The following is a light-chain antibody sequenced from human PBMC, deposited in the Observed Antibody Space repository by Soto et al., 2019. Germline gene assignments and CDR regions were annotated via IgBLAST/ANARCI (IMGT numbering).Light chain of an antibody. V-gene: IGKV1-5*01. CDR1: QIINNW. Sequence: DIQMTQSPSTLSASIGDRVTNTCRASQIINNWLAWYQQKPGKAPNLLIYHASNLETGVPSRFSGSAFGTEFTLTISSLQPDDFATYYCQHYNSYPWTFGQGTKVDIK. J-gene: IGKJ1*01. CDR3: QHYNSYPWT. CDR2: HAS.